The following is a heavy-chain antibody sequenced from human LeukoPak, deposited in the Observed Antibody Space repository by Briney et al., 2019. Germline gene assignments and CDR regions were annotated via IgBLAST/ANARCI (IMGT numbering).Heavy chain of an antibody. CDR3: ARVKGNMPPGAHDSYPLSY. CDR2: ISYDGSNK. CDR1: GFTFSSYA. Sequence: PGRSLRLSCAASGFTFSSYAMHWVRQAPGKGLEWVAVISYDGSNKYYADSVKGRFTISRDNSKNTLYLQMNSLRAEDTAVYYCARVKGNMPPGAHDSYPLSYWGQGTLVTVSS. V-gene: IGHV3-30*04. D-gene: IGHD5-18*01. J-gene: IGHJ4*02.